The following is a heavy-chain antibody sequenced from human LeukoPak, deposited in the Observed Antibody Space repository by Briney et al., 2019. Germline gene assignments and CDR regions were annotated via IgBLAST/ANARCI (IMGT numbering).Heavy chain of an antibody. V-gene: IGHV4-59*08. CDR1: GGSISSYY. D-gene: IGHD3-9*01. J-gene: IGHJ6*02. Sequence: PSETLSLTCTVSGGSISSYYWSWIRQPPGKGLEWIGYIYYSGSTNYNPSLKSRVTISVDTSKSQFSLKLSSVTAADTAVYYCARHGKNYDILTGYYDYGMDVWGQGTTVTVSS. CDR2: IYYSGST. CDR3: ARHGKNYDILTGYYDYGMDV.